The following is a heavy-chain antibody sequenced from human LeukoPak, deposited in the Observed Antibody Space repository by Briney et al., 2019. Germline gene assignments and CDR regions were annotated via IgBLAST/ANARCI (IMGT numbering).Heavy chain of an antibody. CDR3: ASLTYYDFCSGYYFYP. CDR1: GGTFSSYT. CDR2: IIPILGIA. Sequence: SVKVSCKASGGTFSSYTISWGRQDPGQGLEWIGRIIPILGIANYTQKFQSRVTITANKSTSTAYMERSSLRSEDTAVYYCASLTYYDFCSGYYFYPWGQGTLVTVSS. J-gene: IGHJ5*02. D-gene: IGHD3-3*01. V-gene: IGHV1-69*02.